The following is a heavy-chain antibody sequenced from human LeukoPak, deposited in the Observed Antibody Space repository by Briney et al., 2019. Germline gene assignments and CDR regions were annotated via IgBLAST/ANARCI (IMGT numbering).Heavy chain of an antibody. J-gene: IGHJ6*02. CDR3: ARDRRDGYNGYYYGMDV. CDR1: GGSISSYY. V-gene: IGHV4-59*01. D-gene: IGHD5-24*01. Sequence: PSETLSLTCTVSGGSISSYYWSWIRQPPGKGLEWIGYIYYSGSTNYNPSLKSRVTISVDTSKNQFSLKLSSVTTADTAVYYCARDRRDGYNGYYYGMDVWGQGTTVTVSS. CDR2: IYYSGST.